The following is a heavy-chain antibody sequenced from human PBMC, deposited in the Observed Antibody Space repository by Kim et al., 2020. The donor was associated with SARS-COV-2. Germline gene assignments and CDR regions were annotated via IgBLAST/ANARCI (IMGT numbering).Heavy chain of an antibody. CDR2: LNPGNGNA. CDR3: AGDPCKPQSEGAFDI. Sequence: ASVKVSCRASGYAFTRNLLHWVRQAPGQSLEWIACLNPGNGNAKYSQRFQGRVTITRDTSATTAYMELSSLTSDDTAIYYCAGDPCKPQSEGAFDIWGQGTMVTVSA. V-gene: IGHV1-3*01. CDR1: GYAFTRNL. J-gene: IGHJ3*02.